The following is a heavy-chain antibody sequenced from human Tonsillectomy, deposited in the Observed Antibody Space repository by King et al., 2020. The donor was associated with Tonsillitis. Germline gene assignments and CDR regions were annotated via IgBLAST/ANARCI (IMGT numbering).Heavy chain of an antibody. V-gene: IGHV4-61*02. CDR3: ARGDSGDYVFDY. Sequence: VQLQESGPGLVKPSQTLSLTCTVSGGSITSADYYLSWIRQPAGKGLEWIGRIYTSGSRNYNPSLKSRVSMPVDTSKNQFSLKLTSVTAADTAVYYCARGDSGDYVFDYWGQGTLVTVSS. CDR2: IYTSGSR. J-gene: IGHJ4*02. D-gene: IGHD4-17*01. CDR1: GGSITSADYY.